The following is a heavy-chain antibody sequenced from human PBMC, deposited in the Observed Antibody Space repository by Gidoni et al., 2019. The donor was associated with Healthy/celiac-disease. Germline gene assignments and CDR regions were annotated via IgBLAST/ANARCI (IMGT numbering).Heavy chain of an antibody. D-gene: IGHD1-26*01. J-gene: IGHJ4*02. V-gene: IGHV3-21*01. CDR3: ARRGELLTYFDY. CDR1: GFTFSSYS. Sequence: EVQLVESGGGLVTPGGSLRLSCAASGFTFSSYSMNWVRQAPGKGLEWVSSISSSSSYIYYADSVKGRFTISRDNAKNSLYLQMNSLRAEDTAVYYCARRGELLTYFDYWGQGTLVTVSS. CDR2: ISSSSSYI.